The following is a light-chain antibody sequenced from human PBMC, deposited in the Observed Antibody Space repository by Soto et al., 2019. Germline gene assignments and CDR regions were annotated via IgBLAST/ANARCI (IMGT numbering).Light chain of an antibody. CDR3: HSRA. CDR1: QTISRW. J-gene: IGKJ5*01. V-gene: IGKV1-5*01. Sequence: DIQLTQTPSTLSASVGDEVTITCRASQTISRWLALYQQKPGXAPKLLIYDASTLESGVPSRVSGSGSETEFTLTISRLQPDDFATYFCHSRAFGQGTRLEIK. CDR2: DAS.